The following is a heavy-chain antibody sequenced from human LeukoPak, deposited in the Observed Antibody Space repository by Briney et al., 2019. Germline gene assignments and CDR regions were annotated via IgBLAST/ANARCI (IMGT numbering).Heavy chain of an antibody. CDR3: AKSPRIYDRSGYYEPDY. CDR2: ISGSGGST. D-gene: IGHD3-22*01. J-gene: IGHJ4*02. V-gene: IGHV3-23*01. CDR1: GFTFSSYA. Sequence: GGSLRLSCAASGFTFSSYAMSWVRQAPGKGLEWVSAISGSGGSTYYADSVKGRFTISRDNSKNTLYLQMNSLRAEDTAVYYCAKSPRIYDRSGYYEPDYWGQGTLVTVSS.